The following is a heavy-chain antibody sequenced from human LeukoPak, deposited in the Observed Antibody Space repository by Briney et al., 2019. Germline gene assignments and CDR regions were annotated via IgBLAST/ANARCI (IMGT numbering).Heavy chain of an antibody. Sequence: GGSLRLSCAASGFTFSSHGMHWVRQAPGKGLEWVAFILYDGSNKYYADSVKGRFTISRDNSKNTLCLQMNSLRAEDTAVYYCAKEGRTTVTTGGYYYYYYMDVWGKGTTVTISS. V-gene: IGHV3-30*02. J-gene: IGHJ6*03. CDR2: ILYDGSNK. D-gene: IGHD4-17*01. CDR1: GFTFSSHG. CDR3: AKEGRTTVTTGGYYYYYYMDV.